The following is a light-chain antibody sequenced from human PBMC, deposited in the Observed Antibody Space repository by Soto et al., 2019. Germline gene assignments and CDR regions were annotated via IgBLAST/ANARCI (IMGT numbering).Light chain of an antibody. CDR2: KAS. Sequence: DIQVTQSPSTLSASVGDRVTITCRASQSISTWLAWYQQKPGKAPKLLIYKASSLEGGVPSRFGGSGSGTLFNITISSLHPDDFATYYCQQYNTYPLTFGGGTKVDIK. CDR1: QSISTW. V-gene: IGKV1-5*03. J-gene: IGKJ4*01. CDR3: QQYNTYPLT.